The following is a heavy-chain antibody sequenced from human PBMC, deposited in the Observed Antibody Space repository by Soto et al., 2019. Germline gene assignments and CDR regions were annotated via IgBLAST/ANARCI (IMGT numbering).Heavy chain of an antibody. V-gene: IGHV3-23*01. CDR1: GFTFSSYA. Sequence: GGSLRLSCAASGFTFSSYAISWVRQAPGKGLEWVSAISGSGGSTYYADSVKGRFTISRDNSKNTLYLQMNSLRAEDTAVYYCAKAGAAGMYNWFDPWGQGTLVTVSS. CDR2: ISGSGGST. J-gene: IGHJ5*02. CDR3: AKAGAAGMYNWFDP. D-gene: IGHD6-13*01.